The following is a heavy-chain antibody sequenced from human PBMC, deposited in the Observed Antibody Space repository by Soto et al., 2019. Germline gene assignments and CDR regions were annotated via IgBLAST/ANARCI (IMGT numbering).Heavy chain of an antibody. V-gene: IGHV3-23*01. CDR1: GFTFSSYA. Sequence: EVQLLESGGGLVQPGGSLRVSCAASGFTFSSYAMNWVRQAPGKGLEWVSAISAGGGSTYYADSVKGRFTISRENSKSTLYLQMNSLRAEDTAVYYCARPTDIIVVLAASSLDYWGQGTLVTVSS. CDR2: ISAGGGST. J-gene: IGHJ4*02. D-gene: IGHD2-15*01. CDR3: ARPTDIIVVLAASSLDY.